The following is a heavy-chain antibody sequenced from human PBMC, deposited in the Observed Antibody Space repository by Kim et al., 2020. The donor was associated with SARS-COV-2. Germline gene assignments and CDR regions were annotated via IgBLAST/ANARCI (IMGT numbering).Heavy chain of an antibody. V-gene: IGHV6-1*01. CDR1: GDSVSSKSAA. D-gene: IGHD4-4*01. J-gene: IGHJ4*02. CDR2: TYYRSKWFS. Sequence: SQTLSLTCAISGDSVSSKSAAWNWIRQSPSRGLEWLGRTYYRSKWFSHYAGSVESRISINPDTSTNHFSLHLNSVTPEDTAVYYCARDSFLSVTIPARWGFDSRGQGTLVTVSS. CDR3: ARDSFLSVTIPARWGFDS.